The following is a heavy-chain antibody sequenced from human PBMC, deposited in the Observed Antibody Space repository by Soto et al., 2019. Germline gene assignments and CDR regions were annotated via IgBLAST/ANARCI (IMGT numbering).Heavy chain of an antibody. V-gene: IGHV4-59*08. Sequence: QVQLQESGPGLVKPSETLSLSCNVSGGSISGHYWSWVRQTPGKGLEWIGYIYYSGSTNYNPSLKSRVTISVDTSKNHFSLRLTSVTAADTAVYYCARGPYYDLIWNYYYMDVWGKVTTVTVS. CDR3: ARGPYYDLIWNYYYMDV. D-gene: IGHD3-16*01. CDR2: IYYSGST. CDR1: GGSISGHY. J-gene: IGHJ6*03.